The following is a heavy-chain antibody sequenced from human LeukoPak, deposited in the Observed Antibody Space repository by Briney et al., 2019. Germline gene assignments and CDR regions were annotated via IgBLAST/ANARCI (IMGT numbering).Heavy chain of an antibody. J-gene: IGHJ4*02. CDR2: IIRSFGTA. CDR3: ARGWLSETTVVTPYNY. D-gene: IGHD4-23*01. V-gene: IGHV1-69*13. CDR1: GGPFSNYA. Sequence: SGKLSCKPSGGPFSNYAINWWRQAAGQGLGWMGGIIRSFGTAHYPQKFQGRVTITADESTTTAYMELSSLRSEDTAVYYCARGWLSETTVVTPYNYWGQGTLVTVSS.